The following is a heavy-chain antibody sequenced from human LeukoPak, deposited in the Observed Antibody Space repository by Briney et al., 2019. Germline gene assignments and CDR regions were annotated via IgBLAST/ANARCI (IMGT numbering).Heavy chain of an antibody. V-gene: IGHV4-34*01. CDR2: INHSGST. CDR1: GGSFSGYY. Sequence: KASETLSLTCAVYGGSFSGYYGSWIRQPPGKGLEWIGEINHSGSTNYNPSLKSRVTISVDTCKNQFSLKLSSVTAADTAVYYCARERRSYNRHLVVVAARRQPLPPADAFDIWGQGTMVTVSS. J-gene: IGHJ3*02. CDR3: ARERRSYNRHLVVVAARRQPLPPADAFDI. D-gene: IGHD2-15*01.